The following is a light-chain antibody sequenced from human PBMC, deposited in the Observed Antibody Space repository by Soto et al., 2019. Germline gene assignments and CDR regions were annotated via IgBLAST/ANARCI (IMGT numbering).Light chain of an antibody. CDR3: QQYGGSPPFT. Sequence: EIVLTQSPGTLSLSPGERATLSCRASQSVSSSYLAWYQQKPGQAPRLLISGASSRATGIPDRFSGSGSGTDFTFPNSRPEPGDFAVYYCQQYGGSPPFTFGPGTKVDIK. CDR1: QSVSSSY. J-gene: IGKJ3*01. V-gene: IGKV3-20*01. CDR2: GAS.